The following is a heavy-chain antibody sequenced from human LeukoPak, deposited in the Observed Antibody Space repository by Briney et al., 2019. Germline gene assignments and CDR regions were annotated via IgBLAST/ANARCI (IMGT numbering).Heavy chain of an antibody. V-gene: IGHV4-31*03. CDR3: ARDPGGELDY. Sequence: SETLSLTCTVSGGSISSGGYYWSWIRQHPGKGLEWIGYIYYSGSTYYNPSLRSRVTISVDTSKNQFSLKLSSVTAADTAVYYCARDPGGELDYWGQGTLVTVSS. D-gene: IGHD4-17*01. CDR1: GGSISSGGYY. J-gene: IGHJ4*02. CDR2: IYYSGST.